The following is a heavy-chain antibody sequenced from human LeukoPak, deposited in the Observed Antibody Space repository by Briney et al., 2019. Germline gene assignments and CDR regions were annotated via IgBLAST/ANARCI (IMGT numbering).Heavy chain of an antibody. V-gene: IGHV4-4*02. CDR2: IYDSGST. Sequence: SGTLSLTCADSGVSITYSNWWSWVRQPPGKGLEWIGSIYDSGSTYYNPSLKSRVTISVDTSKNQFSLKLNSVTAADTAVYYCARHYGPWGQGTLVTVSS. D-gene: IGHD3-16*01. CDR1: GVSITYSNW. J-gene: IGHJ5*02. CDR3: ARHYGP.